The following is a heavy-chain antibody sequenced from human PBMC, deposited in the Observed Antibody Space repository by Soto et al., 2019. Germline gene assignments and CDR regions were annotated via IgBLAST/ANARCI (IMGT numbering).Heavy chain of an antibody. V-gene: IGHV4-38-2*01. D-gene: IGHD3-10*01. CDR3: ARVFTMVRGVKYNWFDP. J-gene: IGHJ5*02. CDR2: IYHSGST. CDR1: GYSISSGYY. Sequence: SETLSLTCAVSGYSISSGYYWGWIRQPPGKGLEWIGSIYHSGSTYYNPSLKSRVTISVDTSKNQFSLKLSSVTAADTAVYYCARVFTMVRGVKYNWFDPWGQGTLVTVSS.